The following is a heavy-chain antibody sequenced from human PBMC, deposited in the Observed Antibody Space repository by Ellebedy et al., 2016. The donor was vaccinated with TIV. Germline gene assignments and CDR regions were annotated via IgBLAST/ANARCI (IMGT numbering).Heavy chain of an antibody. CDR2: IVGSGA. D-gene: IGHD5-18*01. V-gene: IGHV3-23*01. CDR1: GFPFTSYA. CDR3: AKDRTPGDGYWVFDD. Sequence: PGGSLRLSCAASGFPFTSYAMSWVRLAPGKGLEWVSGIVGSGAQKYADSVKGRFTISRDNSKGTVDLQMNSLRVEDTAVYFCAKDRTPGDGYWVFDDWGQGTLVTVSS. J-gene: IGHJ4*02.